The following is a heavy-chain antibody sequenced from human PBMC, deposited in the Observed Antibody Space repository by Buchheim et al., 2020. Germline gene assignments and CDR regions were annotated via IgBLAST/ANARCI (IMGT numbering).Heavy chain of an antibody. D-gene: IGHD2-2*01. Sequence: QVQLVESGGGVVQPGRSLRLSCAASGFTFSSYGMHWVRQAPGKGLEWVAVIWYDGSNKYYADSVKGRFTISRDNSKNTLYLQMNSLRAEDTAVYYCARVRCSSTSCTFDYWGQGTL. CDR2: IWYDGSNK. V-gene: IGHV3-33*01. CDR3: ARVRCSSTSCTFDY. J-gene: IGHJ4*02. CDR1: GFTFSSYG.